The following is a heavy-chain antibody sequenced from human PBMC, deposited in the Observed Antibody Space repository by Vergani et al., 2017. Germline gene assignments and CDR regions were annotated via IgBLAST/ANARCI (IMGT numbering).Heavy chain of an antibody. CDR1: GFTFSDYY. D-gene: IGHD3-22*01. V-gene: IGHV3-11*01. J-gene: IGHJ4*02. Sequence: VQLVESGEGLVQPGGSLKLSCAASGFTFSDYYMSWIRQAPGKGLEWVSYISSSGSTIYYADSVKGRFTISRDNAKNSLYLQMNSLRAEDTAVYYCARARESGYYDSSGYYLDYWGQGTLVTVSS. CDR2: ISSSGSTI. CDR3: ARARESGYYDSSGYYLDY.